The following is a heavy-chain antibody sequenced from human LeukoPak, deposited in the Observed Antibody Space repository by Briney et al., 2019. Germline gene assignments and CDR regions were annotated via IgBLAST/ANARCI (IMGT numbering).Heavy chain of an antibody. J-gene: IGHJ4*02. CDR3: ARDRGTFPYYFDY. Sequence: GGSLRLSCAASGFTFSSYWMSWVRQAPGKGLEYVSAISSNGGSTYYANSVKGRFTISRDNSKNTLYLQMGSLRAEDMAVYFCARDRGTFPYYFDYWGQGTLVTVSS. D-gene: IGHD2/OR15-2a*01. CDR2: ISSNGGST. CDR1: GFTFSSYW. V-gene: IGHV3-64*01.